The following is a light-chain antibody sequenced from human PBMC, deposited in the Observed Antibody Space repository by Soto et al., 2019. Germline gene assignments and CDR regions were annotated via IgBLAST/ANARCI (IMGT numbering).Light chain of an antibody. CDR2: GAS. V-gene: IGKV3-15*01. J-gene: IGKJ4*01. CDR3: QQYHNWPPLT. Sequence: EIVMTQSPATLSVSPGERATLSCRASQSVSNYLAWYQQKPGQAPMLLIYGASTRATGIPARFSGGGSETEFTLTISSLQSEDFAVYYCQQYHNWPPLTFGGGTKVEIK. CDR1: QSVSNY.